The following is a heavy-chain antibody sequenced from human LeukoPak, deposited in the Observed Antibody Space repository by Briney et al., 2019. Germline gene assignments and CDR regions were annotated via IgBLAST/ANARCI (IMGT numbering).Heavy chain of an antibody. V-gene: IGHV4-39*07. Sequence: PSETLSLTCIVSGDTIDTRHFYWTWIRQPPGKGLEWIGSIYYNLSTSYNPSLLSRCTISVDTSKNQFSLRLTSVTAADTAMYYCAKGGDAYKVGNYWGPGTMVTVSS. D-gene: IGHD5-24*01. J-gene: IGHJ1*01. CDR1: GDTIDTRHFY. CDR3: AKGGDAYKVGNY. CDR2: IYYNLST.